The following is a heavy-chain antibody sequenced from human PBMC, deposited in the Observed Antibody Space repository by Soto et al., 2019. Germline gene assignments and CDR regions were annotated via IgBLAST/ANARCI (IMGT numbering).Heavy chain of an antibody. D-gene: IGHD1-20*01. CDR2: VFYTGFT. Sequence: PXETLSLTCAVSGASISDSYYYWAWLRQSPGKGPEWIGSVFYTGFTSYNPSLESRVSVSVDTSKSQFSLKLSAVTAADTAVYYCATSQKGYNWNYFDHWGQGALVTVSS. J-gene: IGHJ4*02. V-gene: IGHV4-39*01. CDR3: ATSQKGYNWNYFDH. CDR1: GASISDSYYY.